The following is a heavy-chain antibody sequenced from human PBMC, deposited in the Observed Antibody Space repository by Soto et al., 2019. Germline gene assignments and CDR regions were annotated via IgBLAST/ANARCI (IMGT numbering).Heavy chain of an antibody. CDR1: GYTFTSYA. J-gene: IGHJ6*02. Sequence: GASVKASWKASGYTFTSYAMHWVRQAPGQRLEWMGWINAGNGNTKYSQKFQGRVTITRDTSASTAYMELSSLRSEDTAVYYCARDPTPHYYYYGMDVWGQGTTVTVSS. CDR2: INAGNGNT. V-gene: IGHV1-3*01. CDR3: ARDPTPHYYYYGMDV.